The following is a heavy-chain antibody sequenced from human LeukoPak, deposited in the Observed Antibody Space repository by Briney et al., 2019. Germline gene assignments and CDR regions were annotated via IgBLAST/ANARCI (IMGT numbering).Heavy chain of an antibody. CDR2: IYYSGST. V-gene: IGHV4-39*01. CDR1: GGSIGSSSYY. CDR3: AKSTPVEVDY. Sequence: SETLSLTCTVSGGSIGSSSYYWGWIRQPPGKGLEWIGSIYYSGSTYYNPSLKSRVTISVDTSKNQFSLKLSSVTAADTAVYYCAKSTPVEVDYWGQGALVTVSS. J-gene: IGHJ4*02.